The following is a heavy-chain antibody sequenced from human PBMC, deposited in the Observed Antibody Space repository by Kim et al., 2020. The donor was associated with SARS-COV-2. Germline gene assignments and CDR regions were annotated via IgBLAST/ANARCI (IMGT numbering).Heavy chain of an antibody. Sequence: ASVKVSCKASGYTFTSYGISWVRQAPGQGLAWMGWINAYNGNTNYAQKLQGRVTMTTDTSTSPAYMELRSLRSDDTAVYYCARVLNDYGDFWFDPWGQGTLVTVSS. D-gene: IGHD4-17*01. V-gene: IGHV1-18*01. J-gene: IGHJ5*02. CDR3: ARVLNDYGDFWFDP. CDR2: INAYNGNT. CDR1: GYTFTSYG.